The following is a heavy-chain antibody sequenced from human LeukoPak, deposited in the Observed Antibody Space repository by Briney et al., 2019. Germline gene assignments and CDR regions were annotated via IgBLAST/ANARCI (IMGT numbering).Heavy chain of an antibody. Sequence: GGSLRLSCAASGFTFIDYDMHWVRQVIGKGLEWVSAIGIRGDTHYSGSVKGRFTISRENAESSLYLKMNSLRAGDTAVYYCARGGIQVFGIDEFDYWGQGTLVTVSS. CDR3: ARGGIQVFGIDEFDY. V-gene: IGHV3-13*01. CDR2: IGIRGDT. J-gene: IGHJ4*02. D-gene: IGHD5-18*01. CDR1: GFTFIDYD.